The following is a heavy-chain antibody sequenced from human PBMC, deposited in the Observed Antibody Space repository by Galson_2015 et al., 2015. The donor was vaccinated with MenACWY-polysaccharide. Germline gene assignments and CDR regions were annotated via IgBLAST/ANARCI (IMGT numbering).Heavy chain of an antibody. V-gene: IGHV1-8*01. CDR3: AGLRGYSYG. J-gene: IGHJ4*03. Sequence: SVKVSCKASGYTFTSYDIKWVRQATGQGLEWMGWMNTSSGNTGYAQKFQGRVTMTWNTSISTAYMELSSLRSEYTAVYYRAGLRGYSYGWCQGTMVPVSA. CDR1: GYTFTSYD. CDR2: MNTSSGNT. D-gene: IGHD5-18*01.